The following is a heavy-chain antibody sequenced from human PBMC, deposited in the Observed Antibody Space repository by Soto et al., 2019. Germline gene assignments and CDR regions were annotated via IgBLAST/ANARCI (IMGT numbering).Heavy chain of an antibody. D-gene: IGHD3-9*01. CDR1: GFTFSSYA. V-gene: IGHV3-23*01. J-gene: IGHJ4*02. Sequence: GGSLRLSCAASGFTFSSYAMSWVRQAPGKGLEWVSAISGSGGSTYYADSVKGRFTISRDNSKNTLYLQMNSLRAEDTAVYYCAKWRGYDILTGLYYFDYWGQGTLVTVSS. CDR3: AKWRGYDILTGLYYFDY. CDR2: ISGSGGST.